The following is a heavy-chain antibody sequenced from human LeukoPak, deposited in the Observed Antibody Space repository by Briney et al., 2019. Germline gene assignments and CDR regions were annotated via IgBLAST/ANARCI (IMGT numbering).Heavy chain of an antibody. V-gene: IGHV4-34*01. CDR1: GGSFSGYY. Sequence: SEALSLTCAVYGGSFSGYYWSWIRQPPGKGLEWIGEINHSGSSNYNPSLKSRVTISVDTSKNQFSLKLSSVTAADTAVYYCARGEDGDYYLQHWGQGTLSPSPQ. CDR2: INHSGSS. CDR3: ARGEDGDYYLQH. D-gene: IGHD4-17*01. J-gene: IGHJ1*01.